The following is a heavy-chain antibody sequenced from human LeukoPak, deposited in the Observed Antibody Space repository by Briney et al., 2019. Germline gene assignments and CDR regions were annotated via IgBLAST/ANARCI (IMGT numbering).Heavy chain of an antibody. J-gene: IGHJ6*02. Sequence: GGSLRLSCAASGFTFSSYAMHWVRQASGKGLEWVAVISYDGSNKYYADSVKGRFTISRDNSKNTLYLQMNSLRAEDTAVYYCARDNVVVPAAMNYYYYYGMDVWGQGTTVTVSS. CDR1: GFTFSSYA. V-gene: IGHV3-30*04. CDR2: ISYDGSNK. CDR3: ARDNVVVPAAMNYYYYYGMDV. D-gene: IGHD2-2*01.